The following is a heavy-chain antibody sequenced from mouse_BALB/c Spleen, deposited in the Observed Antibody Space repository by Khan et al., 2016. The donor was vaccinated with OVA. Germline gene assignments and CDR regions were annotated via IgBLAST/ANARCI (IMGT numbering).Heavy chain of an antibody. D-gene: IGHD2-3*01. V-gene: IGHV3-2*02. CDR2: INYSGST. CDR3: ARDGSRYNYAMDY. J-gene: IGHJ4*01. Sequence: EVQLVESGPGLVKPSQSLSLTCTVTGYSITSDYAWNWIRQFPENKLEWMGYINYSGSTNYNPALKSRISITRDTSKNQFFLQLNSVTTADTATYYCARDGSRYNYAMDYGGQGTSVTVSS. CDR1: GYSITSDYA.